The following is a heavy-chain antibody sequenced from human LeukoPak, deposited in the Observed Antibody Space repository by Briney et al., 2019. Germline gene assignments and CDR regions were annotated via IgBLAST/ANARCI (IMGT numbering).Heavy chain of an antibody. CDR1: GGSISSSSYY. CDR3: AREGEQLRPNLYPLFVYYYMDV. CDR2: IYYSGRT. J-gene: IGHJ6*03. V-gene: IGHV4-39*07. Sequence: SETLSLTCTVSGGSISSSSYYWGWIRQPPGKGLEWIGSIYYSGRTYYNPSLKSRVTISVDTSKNQFSLKLSSVTAADTAVYYCAREGEQLRPNLYPLFVYYYMDVWGKGTTVTVSS. D-gene: IGHD6-13*01.